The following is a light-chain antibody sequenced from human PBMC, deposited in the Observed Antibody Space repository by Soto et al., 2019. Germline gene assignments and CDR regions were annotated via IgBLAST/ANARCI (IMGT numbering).Light chain of an antibody. CDR1: SSNIGNNY. CDR3: GTLDSRLSAVV. J-gene: IGLJ2*01. V-gene: IGLV1-51*01. CDR2: DNN. Sequence: QSVLTQPPSVSAAPGQKVTISCSGSSSNIGNNYVSWYQQLPGTAPKLLIYDNNKRPSGIPDRFSGSKSGTSATLGITGLQTGDEADYYCGTLDSRLSAVVLVGGTKLTVL.